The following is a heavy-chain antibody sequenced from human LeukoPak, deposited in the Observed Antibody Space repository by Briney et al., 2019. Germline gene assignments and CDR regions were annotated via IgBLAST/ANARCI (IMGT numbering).Heavy chain of an antibody. CDR2: IKQDGSAK. CDR3: AREADYFDY. CDR1: AFTFSTYW. V-gene: IGHV3-7*01. Sequence: GGSLRLSCAASAFTFSTYWMSWVRQAPGKGLEWVANIKQDGSAKYYVDSVKGRFTISRDNAKNSLYLQMNSLRDEDTAVYYCAREADYFDYWGPGTLVTVSS. J-gene: IGHJ4*02.